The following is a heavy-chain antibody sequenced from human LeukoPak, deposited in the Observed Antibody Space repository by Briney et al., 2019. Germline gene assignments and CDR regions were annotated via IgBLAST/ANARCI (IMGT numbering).Heavy chain of an antibody. CDR3: ARMKRITMVRGVIGDAFDI. V-gene: IGHV4-59*08. D-gene: IGHD3-10*01. CDR2: IYYSGST. Sequence: SETLSLTCTVSGGSISSYYWSWIRQPPGKGLEWIGYIYYSGSTNYNPSLKSRVTISVDTSKNQFSLKLSSVTAADTAVYYCARMKRITMVRGVIGDAFDIWGQGTMVTVSS. CDR1: GGSISSYY. J-gene: IGHJ3*02.